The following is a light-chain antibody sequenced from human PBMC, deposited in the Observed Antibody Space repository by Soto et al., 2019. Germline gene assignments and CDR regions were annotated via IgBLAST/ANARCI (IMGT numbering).Light chain of an antibody. CDR1: QSISSY. Sequence: DIQMTQSPSSLSASVGDRVTITCRASQSISSYLNWYQQKPGKAPEVLIYAASSLQSGVPSRFSVSGSGAHFTLTTSTLQPEDFTTYYCQQSYSSPGTFSQRTKLEIK. CDR3: QQSYSSPGT. J-gene: IGKJ2*02. V-gene: IGKV1-39*01. CDR2: AAS.